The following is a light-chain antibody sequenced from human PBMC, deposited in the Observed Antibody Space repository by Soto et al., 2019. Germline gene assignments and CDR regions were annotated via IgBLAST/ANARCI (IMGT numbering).Light chain of an antibody. Sequence: EMVLTQSPGTLSLSPGERATLSCRASQRVSSSYLAWYQQKPRQAHRLLSYPSSSRATGIPDRFSGSGSGTDFTLTISRLEPEDFGVYYCQQYGSSRQTFGQGTKVDIK. CDR2: PSS. CDR3: QQYGSSRQT. V-gene: IGKV3-20*01. J-gene: IGKJ1*01. CDR1: QRVSSSY.